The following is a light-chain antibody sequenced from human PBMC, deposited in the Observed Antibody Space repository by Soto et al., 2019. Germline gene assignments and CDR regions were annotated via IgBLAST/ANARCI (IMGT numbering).Light chain of an antibody. CDR2: EDA. V-gene: IGLV2-14*02. CDR1: SSDFGTYNR. J-gene: IGLJ1*01. Sequence: QSVLSQPASVSGSPGQSITISCTGTSSDFGTYNRVSWYQQHPGKAPRVMIYEDARRPSGVSDRFSGSKSGNTASLTVSGLQAEDEADYYCSSYTTSNTYVFGTGTKVTVL. CDR3: SSYTTSNTYV.